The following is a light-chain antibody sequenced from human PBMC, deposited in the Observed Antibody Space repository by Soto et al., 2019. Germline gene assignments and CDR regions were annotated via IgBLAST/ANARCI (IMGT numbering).Light chain of an antibody. CDR3: SSYTSSSTLYV. Sequence: QSALTQPPSASGSPGRSVTISCSGTSSDVGDYNSVSWYQQHPGKAPKLMIYEVSKRPSGVPDRFSGSKSGNAASLTVSGLQAEDEADYYCSSYTSSSTLYVFGTGTQLTVL. CDR2: EVS. J-gene: IGLJ1*01. V-gene: IGLV2-8*01. CDR1: SSDVGDYNS.